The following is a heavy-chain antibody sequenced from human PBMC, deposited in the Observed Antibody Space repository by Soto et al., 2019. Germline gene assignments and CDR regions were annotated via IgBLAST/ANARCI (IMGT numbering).Heavy chain of an antibody. CDR3: AREGYSSGWYGGNLCDP. Sequence: QVQLVQSGAEVKKPGASVKVSCKASGYTFTGYYMHWVRQTPGQGLEWMGWINPNSGGTNYAQKFQGRVTMSRDTSISTAYMELSRLRSDDTAVYYCAREGYSSGWYGGNLCDPWGQGTLVTVSS. CDR2: INPNSGGT. CDR1: GYTFTGYY. J-gene: IGHJ5*02. D-gene: IGHD6-19*01. V-gene: IGHV1-2*02.